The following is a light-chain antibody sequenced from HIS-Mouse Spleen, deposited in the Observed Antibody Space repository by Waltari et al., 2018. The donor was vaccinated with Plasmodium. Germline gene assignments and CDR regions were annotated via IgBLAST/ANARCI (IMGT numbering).Light chain of an antibody. CDR2: EDS. V-gene: IGLV3-10*01. CDR3: YSTDSSGNHRV. Sequence: SYELTQPPSVSVSPGQTARITCSGDALPQKSTYSYTQKSGQAPVLVIYEDSKRPSGIPERFSGSSSGTMATLTISGAQVEDEADYYCYSTDSSGNHRVFGGGTKLTVL. CDR1: ALPQKS. J-gene: IGLJ3*02.